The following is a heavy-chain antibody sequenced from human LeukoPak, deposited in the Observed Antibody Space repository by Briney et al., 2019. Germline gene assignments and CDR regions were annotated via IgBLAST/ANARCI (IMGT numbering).Heavy chain of an antibody. D-gene: IGHD3-16*01. J-gene: IGHJ4*02. CDR1: GFTFSGYS. V-gene: IGHV3-48*01. CDR2: ISSSSGTL. CDR3: ARRGWGGSGLDY. Sequence: PGGSLRLSCAASGFTFSGYSMNWVRQTPGKGLEWLSYISSSSGTLYSADSVKGRFTISRDNAKNSLYLQMNSLRAEDTAVYYCARRGWGGSGLDYWGQGTLVTVSS.